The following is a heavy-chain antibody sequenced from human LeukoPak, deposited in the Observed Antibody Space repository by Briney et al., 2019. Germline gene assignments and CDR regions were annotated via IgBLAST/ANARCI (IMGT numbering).Heavy chain of an antibody. CDR2: FSGTSST. J-gene: IGHJ4*02. CDR3: AKLKQWQPQRYFFEY. CDR1: GFTFSSYA. V-gene: IGHV3-23*01. Sequence: GGSLRLSCAASGFTFSSYAMSWVRQDPGKGLEWVSTFSGTSSTSYADAVKGRVTISRDNSKNTLYLQLNSLRAGDTAVYYCAKLKQWQPQRYFFEYWGQGALVTVAS. D-gene: IGHD6-19*01.